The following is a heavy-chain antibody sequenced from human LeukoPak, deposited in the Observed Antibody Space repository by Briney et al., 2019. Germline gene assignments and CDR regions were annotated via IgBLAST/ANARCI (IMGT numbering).Heavy chain of an antibody. Sequence: PGGSLRLSCAASGFTFSNYAMSWVRQAPGKGLGWVSVISGGGGSSHYADSVKGRFTISRDNSKNTLYLQINSLRAEDTAVYYCAKGRSGWYPDFDYWGQGTLVTVSS. J-gene: IGHJ4*02. CDR1: GFTFSNYA. D-gene: IGHD6-19*01. CDR3: AKGRSGWYPDFDY. V-gene: IGHV3-23*01. CDR2: ISGGGGSS.